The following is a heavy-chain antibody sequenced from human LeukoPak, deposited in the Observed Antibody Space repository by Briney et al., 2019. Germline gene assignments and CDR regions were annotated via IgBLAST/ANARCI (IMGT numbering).Heavy chain of an antibody. Sequence: SETLSLTCTVSGGSISSSSYYWGWIRQPPGKGLEWIGSIYYSGSTYYNPSLKSRVTISVDTSKNQFSLKLSSVTAADTAVYYCARESRPRYCSGGSCYSGSFDYWGQGTLVTVSS. CDR3: ARESRPRYCSGGSCYSGSFDY. D-gene: IGHD2-15*01. CDR2: IYYSGST. CDR1: GGSISSSSYY. V-gene: IGHV4-39*07. J-gene: IGHJ4*02.